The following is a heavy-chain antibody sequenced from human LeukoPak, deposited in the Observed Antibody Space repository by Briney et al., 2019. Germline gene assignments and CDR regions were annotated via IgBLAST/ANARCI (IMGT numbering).Heavy chain of an antibody. CDR3: ARANSYDGSGHYYEFAY. V-gene: IGHV4-4*07. J-gene: IGHJ4*02. CDR2: IHSSGST. Sequence: SETLSLTCTVSGDSISRYYWSWIRQPAGKGLEWIGRIHSSGSTNYNPSLKSRVTMSVDTSKNHFSLKLSSVTAADTAVYYCARANSYDGSGHYYEFAYWGQGTLVTVSS. D-gene: IGHD3-22*01. CDR1: GDSISRYY.